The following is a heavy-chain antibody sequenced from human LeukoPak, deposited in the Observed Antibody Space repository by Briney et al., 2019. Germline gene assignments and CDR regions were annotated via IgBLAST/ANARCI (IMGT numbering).Heavy chain of an antibody. Sequence: SETLSLTCTVSGGSISSYYWSWVRQPPGKGLEWIGYVSYSGSTNYNPSLKSRVTISVDTSTNQFSLKLSSVTAADTAVYYCARNVGGLRGFEYWGQGTLVTVSS. CDR2: VSYSGST. D-gene: IGHD3-10*01. V-gene: IGHV4-59*01. CDR1: GGSISSYY. J-gene: IGHJ4*02. CDR3: ARNVGGLRGFEY.